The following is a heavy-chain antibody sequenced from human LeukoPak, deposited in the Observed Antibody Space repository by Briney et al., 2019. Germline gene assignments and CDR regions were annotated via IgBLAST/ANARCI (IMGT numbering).Heavy chain of an antibody. J-gene: IGHJ3*02. D-gene: IGHD3-9*01. Sequence: GGSLRLSCEASGFSFSNYWMSWVRQAPGKGLEWVANIKQDGSEIYYVDSVRGRFTISRDNAKNSLYLQMNSLRAEDTAVYYCARSHILTGYRAFDIWGQGTMVTVSS. CDR2: IKQDGSEI. CDR1: GFSFSNYW. V-gene: IGHV3-7*01. CDR3: ARSHILTGYRAFDI.